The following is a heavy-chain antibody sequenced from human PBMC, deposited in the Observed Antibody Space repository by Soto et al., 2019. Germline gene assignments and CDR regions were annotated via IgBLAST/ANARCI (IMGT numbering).Heavy chain of an antibody. Sequence: EVQLVESGGGLVKPGGSLRLSCAASGFTFSNAWMSWVRQAPGKGLEWAGRIKSKTDGGTTDYAAPVKGRFTISRDDSKNTLYLQMNSLKTEDTAVYYCTTEIVVVTFSGWFDPWGQGTLVTVSS. J-gene: IGHJ5*02. CDR2: IKSKTDGGTT. CDR3: TTEIVVVTFSGWFDP. D-gene: IGHD2-21*02. V-gene: IGHV3-15*01. CDR1: GFTFSNAW.